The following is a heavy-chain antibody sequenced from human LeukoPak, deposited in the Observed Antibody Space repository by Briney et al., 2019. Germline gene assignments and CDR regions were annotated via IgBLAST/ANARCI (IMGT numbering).Heavy chain of an antibody. D-gene: IGHD5-18*01. CDR2: INPSGGST. CDR3: ARDRGNSYGYLQNYYYYMDV. V-gene: IGHV1-46*01. Sequence: GESLKISCKGSGYSFTSYYMHWVRQAPGQGLEWMGIINPSGGSTSYAQKFQGRVTMTRDTSTSTVYMELSSLRSEDTAVYYCARDRGNSYGYLQNYYYYMDVWGKGTTVTVSS. CDR1: GYSFTSYY. J-gene: IGHJ6*03.